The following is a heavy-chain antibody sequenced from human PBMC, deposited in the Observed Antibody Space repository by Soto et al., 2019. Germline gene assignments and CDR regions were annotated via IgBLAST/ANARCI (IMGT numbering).Heavy chain of an antibody. D-gene: IGHD6-13*01. CDR2: IYYSGST. J-gene: IGHJ4*02. CDR1: GGSISSGDYY. Sequence: SETLSLTCTVSGGSISSGDYYWSWIRQPPGKGLEWIGYIYYSGSTYYNPSLKSRVTISVDTSKNQFSLKLSSVTAADTAVYYCSTGIATAVYYLDYWGQGTLVTVSS. CDR3: STGIATAVYYLDY. V-gene: IGHV4-30-4*02.